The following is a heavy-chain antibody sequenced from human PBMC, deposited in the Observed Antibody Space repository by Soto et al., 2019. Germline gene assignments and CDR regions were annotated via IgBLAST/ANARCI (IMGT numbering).Heavy chain of an antibody. V-gene: IGHV3-23*01. CDR2: IGGSGSSA. CDR1: GFTFKNFA. CDR3: AKDAVAYNGEWDWFDL. J-gene: IGHJ5*02. D-gene: IGHD3-10*01. Sequence: EGQLLESGGGLVQPGGSLRLSCVASGFTFKNFAMTWVRQAPGKGMEWVSAIGGSGSSANYADSVKGRFTVSRADSKSTLYLQMGGLRVDDTALYYCAKDAVAYNGEWDWFDLWGQGTLVTVSS.